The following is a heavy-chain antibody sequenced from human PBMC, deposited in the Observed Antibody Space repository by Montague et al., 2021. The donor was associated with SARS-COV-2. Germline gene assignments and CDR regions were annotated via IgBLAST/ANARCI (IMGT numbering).Heavy chain of an antibody. D-gene: IGHD3-10*01. CDR1: GGSFSSYY. Sequence: SETLSLTCAISGGSFSSYYWGWIRQPPGKGLEWIGSIYYSGSTYYNPSLKSRVTISVDTSKNQFSLKLSSVTAADTAVYYCAKLLWFRGGFDYWGQGTLVTVSS. V-gene: IGHV4-39*07. CDR3: AKLLWFRGGFDY. CDR2: IYYSGST. J-gene: IGHJ4*02.